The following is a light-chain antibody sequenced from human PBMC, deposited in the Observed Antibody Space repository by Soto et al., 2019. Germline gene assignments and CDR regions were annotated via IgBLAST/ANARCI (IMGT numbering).Light chain of an antibody. Sequence: VLTQSPGTLSLSPGARATLSCRASQTVRNNYLAWYQQNHGQAHRLLIYDASSRATGIPDRFSGVVSGTDLTINISRLQPEDCEVYYCQQFRSYPLTFGGGTKVDIK. J-gene: IGKJ4*01. CDR2: DAS. CDR3: QQFRSYPLT. V-gene: IGKV3-20*01. CDR1: QTVRNNY.